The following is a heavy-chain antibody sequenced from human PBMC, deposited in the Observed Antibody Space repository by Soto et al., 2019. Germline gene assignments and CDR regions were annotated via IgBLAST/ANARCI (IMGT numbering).Heavy chain of an antibody. Sequence: EVQLLESGGGLVQPGGSLRLSCPASGFTFSNYAMSWVRQAPGKGLEWVSTISGSGGSTYHADSVKGRFTISRDDSKNTLYLQMNSLRAEDTAVYYGANERWEGYGIDVWGQGTTVTGSS. CDR2: ISGSGGST. CDR1: GFTFSNYA. J-gene: IGHJ6*02. V-gene: IGHV3-23*01. CDR3: ANERWEGYGIDV. D-gene: IGHD1-26*01.